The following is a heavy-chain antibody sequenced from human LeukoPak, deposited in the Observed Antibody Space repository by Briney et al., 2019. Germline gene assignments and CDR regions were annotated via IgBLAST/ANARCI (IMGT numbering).Heavy chain of an antibody. CDR3: ARGARYTTDYGGNSVAHKRGWFDP. Sequence: PSETLSLTCAVSGGSISSGGYSWSWIRQPPGKGLEWIGYIYHSGSTYYNPSLKSRVTISVDRSKNQFSLKLSSVTAADTAVYYCARGARYTTDYGGNSVAHKRGWFDPWGQGTLVTVSS. V-gene: IGHV4-30-2*01. CDR2: IYHSGST. D-gene: IGHD4-23*01. CDR1: GGSISSGGYS. J-gene: IGHJ5*02.